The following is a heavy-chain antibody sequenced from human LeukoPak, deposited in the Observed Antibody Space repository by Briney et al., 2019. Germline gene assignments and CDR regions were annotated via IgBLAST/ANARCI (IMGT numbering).Heavy chain of an antibody. CDR3: ARDLSDDYGDSYNWFDP. CDR1: GGSISSYY. Sequence: SETLSLTCTVSGGSISSYYWSWIRQPPGKGLEWIGYIYYSGSTNYNPSLKSRVTISVDTSKNQFSLKLSSVTAADTAVYYCARDLSDDYGDSYNWFDPWGQGTLVTVSS. J-gene: IGHJ5*02. D-gene: IGHD4-17*01. V-gene: IGHV4-59*01. CDR2: IYYSGST.